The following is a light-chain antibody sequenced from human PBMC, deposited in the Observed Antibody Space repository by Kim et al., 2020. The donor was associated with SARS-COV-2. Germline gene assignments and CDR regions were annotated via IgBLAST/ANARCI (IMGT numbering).Light chain of an antibody. CDR3: ISYIDTNTLV. V-gene: IGLV2-14*03. CDR2: DVT. J-gene: IGLJ2*01. Sequence: QSALTQPASVSGSPGQSITISCTGTSRDIGGYNYVSLYQQHPGKAPKLMIYDVTERPSGISNRFSGSKSGNTASLTISGLQAEDEGHYYCISYIDTNTLVFGGGTQLTVL. CDR1: SRDIGGYNY.